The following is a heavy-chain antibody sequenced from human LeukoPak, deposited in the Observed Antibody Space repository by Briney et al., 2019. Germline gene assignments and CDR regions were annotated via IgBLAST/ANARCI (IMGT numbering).Heavy chain of an antibody. CDR3: ARGRAVTAAVALGDY. D-gene: IGHD4-17*01. CDR2: IDYSGNT. V-gene: IGHV4-59*12. Sequence: PSETLSLTCTVSGVSISTYYWTWIRQPPGKGLEWIGNIDYSGNTKYNPSLKSRVTISVDTSKNQFSLKLSSVTAADTAVYYCARGRAVTAAVALGDYWGQGTLVTVSS. J-gene: IGHJ4*02. CDR1: GVSISTYY.